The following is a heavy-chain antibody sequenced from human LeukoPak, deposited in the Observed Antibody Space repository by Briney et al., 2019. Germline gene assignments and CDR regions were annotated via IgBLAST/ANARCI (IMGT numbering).Heavy chain of an antibody. CDR2: ISNGKT. CDR3: VREAGYCAPVCVKTNWFDP. V-gene: IGHV3-23*01. J-gene: IGHJ5*02. Sequence: GGSLRLSCAASGFTLRSYDMSWVRQPPGKGLEWVAAISNGKTYYADSVRGRFAISRDDSTNTVCLHMNSLRDEDTALYHCVREAGYCAPVCVKTNWFDPWGQGTLVTVSS. D-gene: IGHD2-15*01. CDR1: GFTLRSYD.